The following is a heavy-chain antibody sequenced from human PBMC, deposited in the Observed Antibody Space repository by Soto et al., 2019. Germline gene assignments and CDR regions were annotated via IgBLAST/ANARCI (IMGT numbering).Heavy chain of an antibody. V-gene: IGHV4-30-4*01. CDR2: LDYSGST. J-gene: IGHJ6*02. Sequence: SETLSLTCAVSGDSISNSDYYCHWIRQSPGKCLEWIVSLDYSGSTYYNPSLKSRVVISADTSKNLFSLKLRAVTAADTALYFCARDGPSYYGFDVWGQGTTVT. CDR3: ARDGPSYYGFDV. CDR1: GDSISNSDYY.